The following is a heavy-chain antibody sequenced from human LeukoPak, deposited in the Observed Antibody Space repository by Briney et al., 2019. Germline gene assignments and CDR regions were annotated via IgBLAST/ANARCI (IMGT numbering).Heavy chain of an antibody. CDR1: GFTFSSYW. D-gene: IGHD3-3*01. J-gene: IGHJ6*03. CDR2: IKQDGSEK. V-gene: IGHV3-7*01. Sequence: GGSLRLSCAASGFTFSSYWMSWVRQAPGEGLEWVANIKQDGSEKYYVDSVKGRFTISRDNAKNSLYLQMNSLRAEDTAVYYCARSGYDFWSGYPLSYYYYMDVWGKGTTVTVSS. CDR3: ARSGYDFWSGYPLSYYYYMDV.